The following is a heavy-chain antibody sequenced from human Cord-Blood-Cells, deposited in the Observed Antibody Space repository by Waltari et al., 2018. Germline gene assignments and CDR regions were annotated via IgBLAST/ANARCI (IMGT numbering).Heavy chain of an antibody. J-gene: IGHJ5*02. V-gene: IGHV4-39*07. CDR2: IYYSGST. D-gene: IGHD6-13*01. CDR3: ARRSSWYNWFDP. Sequence: QLQLQESGPGLVKPSETLSLTCTVSGGSINSSSYYWGWIRQPPGKGLEWIGSIYYSGSTSYTPSLKSRVTISVDTSKNQFSLKLSSVTAADTAGYYCARRSSWYNWFDPWGQGTLVTVSS. CDR1: GGSINSSSYY.